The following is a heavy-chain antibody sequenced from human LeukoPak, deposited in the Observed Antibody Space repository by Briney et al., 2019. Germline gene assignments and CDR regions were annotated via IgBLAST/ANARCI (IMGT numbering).Heavy chain of an antibody. CDR1: GGSISSYY. Sequence: PSETLSLTCTVSGGSISSYYWSWIRQPPGKGLEWIGYIHYSGSTNYNPSLKSRVTMSVDTSKDQYSLKLSSVTAADTAIYYCARSVGLQAPIDYWGQGTLVTVSS. D-gene: IGHD2-15*01. CDR3: ARSVGLQAPIDY. CDR2: IHYSGST. V-gene: IGHV4-59*01. J-gene: IGHJ4*02.